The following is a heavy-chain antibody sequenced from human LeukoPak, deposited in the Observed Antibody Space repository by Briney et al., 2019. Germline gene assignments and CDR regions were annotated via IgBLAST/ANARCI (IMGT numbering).Heavy chain of an antibody. CDR3: AKDTWLAMVRGVMHAFDI. V-gene: IGHV3-7*01. Sequence: GGSLRLSCAASGFTFSSYWMSWVRQVPGKGLEWVAKIKKDGSEEYYVDSVKGRFTISRDNAKNSLYLQMNSLRAEDTAVYYCAKDTWLAMVRGVMHAFDIWGQGTMVTVSS. CDR2: IKKDGSEE. J-gene: IGHJ3*02. CDR1: GFTFSSYW. D-gene: IGHD3-10*01.